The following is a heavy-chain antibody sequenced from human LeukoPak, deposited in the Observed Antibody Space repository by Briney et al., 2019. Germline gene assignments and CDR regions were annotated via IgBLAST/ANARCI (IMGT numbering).Heavy chain of an antibody. J-gene: IGHJ4*02. V-gene: IGHV3-48*03. CDR3: AREEGKGLRYCSSTSCYRVGYYFDY. Sequence: GGSLRLSCAASGFTFSSYEMNWVRQAPGKGLEWVSYISSSGSTIYYADSVKGRFTISRDNSKNTLYLQMNSLRAEDTAVYYCAREEGKGLRYCSSTSCYRVGYYFDYWGQGTLVTVSS. D-gene: IGHD2-2*01. CDR1: GFTFSSYE. CDR2: ISSSGSTI.